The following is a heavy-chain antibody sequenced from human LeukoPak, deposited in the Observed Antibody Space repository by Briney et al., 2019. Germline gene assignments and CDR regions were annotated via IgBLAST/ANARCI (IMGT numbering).Heavy chain of an antibody. CDR2: MHHSGST. V-gene: IGHV4-39*07. Sequence: SETLSLACTVAGGSITTRSYYWGWIRQPPGKGLEWIGSMHHSGSTYYNPSLKSRVTTSVDPPNNQFSLKLSSLTAEDTALHYCAREPRAYYDSSGYLNWFDPWGQGTLVSVFS. CDR1: GGSITTRSYY. CDR3: AREPRAYYDSSGYLNWFDP. J-gene: IGHJ5*02. D-gene: IGHD3-22*01.